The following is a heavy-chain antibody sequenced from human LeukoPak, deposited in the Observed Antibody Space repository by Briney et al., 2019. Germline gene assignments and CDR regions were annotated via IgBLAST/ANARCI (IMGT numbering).Heavy chain of an antibody. CDR3: ARQDYGGNIDY. D-gene: IGHD4-23*01. J-gene: IGHJ4*02. CDR2: IYYSGST. V-gene: IGHV4-39*01. Sequence: SETLSLTCTVSGGSISSSSYYWGWIRQPPGEGLEYIGSIYYSGSTYYNPSLKSRVTISVDTSKNQFSLTLSSVTAADTAVYYCARQDYGGNIDYWGQGTLVTVSS. CDR1: GGSISSSSYY.